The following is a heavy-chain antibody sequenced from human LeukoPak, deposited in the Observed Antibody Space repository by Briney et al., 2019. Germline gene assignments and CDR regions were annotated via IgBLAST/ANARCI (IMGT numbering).Heavy chain of an antibody. CDR3: ASRANFDY. Sequence: ASVKVSCKASGYTFTTYDINWVRQATGQGLEWMGWMNPNSSNTGYAQKFRGRVTMTRNTSISTAYLELSSLRSEDTAVYYCASRANFDYWGQGTLVTVSS. CDR1: GYTFTTYD. V-gene: IGHV1-8*01. CDR2: MNPNSSNT. J-gene: IGHJ4*02.